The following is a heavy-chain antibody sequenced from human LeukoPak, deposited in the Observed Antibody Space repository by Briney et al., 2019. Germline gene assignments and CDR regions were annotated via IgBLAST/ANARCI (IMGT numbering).Heavy chain of an antibody. D-gene: IGHD2-15*01. V-gene: IGHV1-8*03. CDR3: ARGSSCY. J-gene: IGHJ4*02. CDR2: MNPNSGKT. CDR1: GYTFTSYD. Sequence: AASVTLSCTASGYTFTSYDINWVRQAPGQGLEWMGWMNPNSGKTGYAQTFQGRVTITRNTSISTAYRELSSLRSEDTAVYYCARGSSCYWGQGTLVSVSS.